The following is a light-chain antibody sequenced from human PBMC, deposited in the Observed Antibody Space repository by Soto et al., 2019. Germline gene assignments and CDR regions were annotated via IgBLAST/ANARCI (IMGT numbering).Light chain of an antibody. CDR2: CAS. CDR3: QQYCITPWT. Sequence: DIVMTQSPDSLAVSPGERATINCKSSQSVLCSSNNKNYLAWYQQKPGQPPKLLIYCASTRESGVPDRFSGSGSGTDFTLTISSLQAEDVSVYYCQQYCITPWTFGQGTKVEIK. V-gene: IGKV4-1*01. CDR1: QSVLCSSNNKNY. J-gene: IGKJ1*01.